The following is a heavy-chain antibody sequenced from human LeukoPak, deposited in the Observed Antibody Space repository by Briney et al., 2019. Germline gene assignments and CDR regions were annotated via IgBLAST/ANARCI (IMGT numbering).Heavy chain of an antibody. J-gene: IGHJ4*02. CDR1: GFTFSSYG. D-gene: IGHD3-10*01. V-gene: IGHV3-23*01. CDR3: AKNGLWFGLGDY. Sequence: PGGTLRLSCAASGFTFSSYGMSWVRQAPGKGLEWVSAISGSGGSTYYADSVKGRFTISRDNSKNTLYLQMNSLRAEDTAVYYCAKNGLWFGLGDYWGQGTLVTVSS. CDR2: ISGSGGST.